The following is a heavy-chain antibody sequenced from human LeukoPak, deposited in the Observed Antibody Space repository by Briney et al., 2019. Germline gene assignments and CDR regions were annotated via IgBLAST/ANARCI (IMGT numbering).Heavy chain of an antibody. Sequence: PSETLSLTCTVSGGSISSYYWSWIRQPPREGLEWIGYIYYSGSTNYNPSLKSRVTISIDTSKNQFSLKLSSVTAADTAVYYCARAIAAAGTFAFDFWGQGSLVTVSS. J-gene: IGHJ4*02. D-gene: IGHD6-13*01. V-gene: IGHV4-59*01. CDR2: IYYSGST. CDR1: GGSISSYY. CDR3: ARAIAAAGTFAFDF.